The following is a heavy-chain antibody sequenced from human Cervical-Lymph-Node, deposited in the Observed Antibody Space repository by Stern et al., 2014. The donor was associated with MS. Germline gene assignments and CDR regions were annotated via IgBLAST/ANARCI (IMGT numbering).Heavy chain of an antibody. CDR3: ARGIAVTGRKAFDI. J-gene: IGHJ3*02. V-gene: IGHV4-59*01. CDR1: GGSIRPYY. D-gene: IGHD6-19*01. CDR2: IYYDGSP. Sequence: VQLVESGPGLVKPSETLSLMCTVSGGSIRPYYWSWIRQPPGKGLEWIGYIYYDGSPNSNHSLRGPCPISLDTSKNQFSLNLNSVTTADTAVYYCARGIAVTGRKAFDIWGQGTMVTVSP.